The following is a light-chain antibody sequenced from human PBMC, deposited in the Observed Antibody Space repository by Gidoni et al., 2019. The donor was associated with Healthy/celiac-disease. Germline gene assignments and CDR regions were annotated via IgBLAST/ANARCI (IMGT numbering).Light chain of an antibody. Sequence: EIVMTQSQANLSVSPGERATLSCRASQSVSSNSAWYQQKPGQAPRLLIYVESTRATGIPARFSGSGSRTEFTLTISNLQSEDFAVYYCQQYNNWPWGTFGQGTKVEIK. CDR2: VES. J-gene: IGKJ1*01. CDR1: QSVSSN. V-gene: IGKV3-15*01. CDR3: QQYNNWPWGT.